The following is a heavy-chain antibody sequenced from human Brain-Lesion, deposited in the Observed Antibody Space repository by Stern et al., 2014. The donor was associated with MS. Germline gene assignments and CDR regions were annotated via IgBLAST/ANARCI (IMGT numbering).Heavy chain of an antibody. J-gene: IGHJ6*02. CDR1: GGSISSGGYY. CDR3: ARGRVVPGFQYYATDV. D-gene: IGHD2-2*01. Sequence: QVQLVESGPGLVKPSQTLSLSCTVSGGSISSGGYYWSWIRQPAGKGLEWIGRIFNSGSTRYNPSLQSRVPIPIDTYKKPFSLRLNPMTAADTAVYYCARGRVVPGFQYYATDVWGQGTTVIVSS. CDR2: IFNSGST. V-gene: IGHV4-61*02.